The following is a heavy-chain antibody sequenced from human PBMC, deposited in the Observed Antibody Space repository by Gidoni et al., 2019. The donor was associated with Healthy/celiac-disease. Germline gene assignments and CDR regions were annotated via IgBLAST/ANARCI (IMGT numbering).Heavy chain of an antibody. V-gene: IGHV4-4*02. CDR3: ASRYSSPLHAFYAFDI. CDR2: MYHGGST. Sequence: QLQLQESGPVLVKPSGTLSRTCSGSGVCSSSSNWWSWVRQPPAKGLWWVGEMYHGGSTNYTPPLKSRVTTSVDKSNHQFPLKLSSATAADTAVYYGASRYSSPLHAFYAFDIWGQGTMATVSS. D-gene: IGHD6-13*01. J-gene: IGHJ3*02. CDR1: GVCSSSSNW.